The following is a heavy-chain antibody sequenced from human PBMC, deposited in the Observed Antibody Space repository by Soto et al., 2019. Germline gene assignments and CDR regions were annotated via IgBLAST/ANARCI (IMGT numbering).Heavy chain of an antibody. J-gene: IGHJ6*02. Sequence: GGSLRLSCAASGLTFSSYWMHWVRQVPEKGLVWVSRINSDGSITNYADAVKGRFTISRDNSKNTLYLQMNSLRAEDTAVYYCAKKGAYSGYESGGMDVWGQGTTVTVSS. CDR2: INSDGSIT. CDR1: GLTFSSYW. CDR3: AKKGAYSGYESGGMDV. D-gene: IGHD5-12*01. V-gene: IGHV3-74*01.